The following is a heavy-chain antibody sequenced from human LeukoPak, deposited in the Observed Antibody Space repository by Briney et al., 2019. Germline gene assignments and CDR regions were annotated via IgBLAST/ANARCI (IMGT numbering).Heavy chain of an antibody. CDR1: GFTFSSYG. CDR3: ARHSGWHSHWFDP. J-gene: IGHJ5*02. CDR2: ISYDGSNK. V-gene: IGHV3-30*03. D-gene: IGHD6-19*01. Sequence: PGGSLRLSCAASGFTFSSYGMHWVRQAPGKGLEWVAVISYDGSNKYYADSVKGRFTISRDNSKNTLYLQMNSLRAEDTAVYYCARHSGWHSHWFDPWGQGTLVTVSS.